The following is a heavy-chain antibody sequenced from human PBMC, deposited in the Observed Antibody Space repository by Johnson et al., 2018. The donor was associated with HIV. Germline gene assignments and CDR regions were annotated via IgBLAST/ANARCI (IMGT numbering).Heavy chain of an antibody. Sequence: VRQAPGKGLEWVSAIRGSGGSTGYADSVKGRFTISRDYAKNSLYLRMNSLRAEDTALYYCAREREDYGDNHDAFDIWGQGTMVTVSS. CDR2: IRGSGGST. J-gene: IGHJ3*02. D-gene: IGHD4-17*01. V-gene: IGHV3-20*03. CDR3: AREREDYGDNHDAFDI.